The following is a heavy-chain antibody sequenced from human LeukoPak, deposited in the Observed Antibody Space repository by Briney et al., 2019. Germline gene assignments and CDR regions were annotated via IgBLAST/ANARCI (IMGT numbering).Heavy chain of an antibody. D-gene: IGHD3-10*01. Sequence: ASVKVSCKASGYTFTGYYMHWVRQAPGQGLEWMGWINPNSGGTNYAQKFQGRVTMTRDTSISTAHMELSRLRSDDTAVYYCARGVMITMVRGVVGLAHHWGQGTLVTVSS. V-gene: IGHV1-2*02. CDR3: ARGVMITMVRGVVGLAHH. CDR2: INPNSGGT. J-gene: IGHJ5*02. CDR1: GYTFTGYY.